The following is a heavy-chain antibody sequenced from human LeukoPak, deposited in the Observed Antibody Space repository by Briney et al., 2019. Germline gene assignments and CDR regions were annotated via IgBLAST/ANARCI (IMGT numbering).Heavy chain of an antibody. Sequence: SVKVSCKASGGTFSSYAISWVRQAPGQGLEWMGGIIPIFGTANYAQKFQGRVTITTDESTSTAYMELSSLRSEDTAVYYCARGLVVTDDAFDIWAKGQWSPSLQ. D-gene: IGHD2-15*01. CDR1: GGTFSSYA. J-gene: IGHJ3*02. V-gene: IGHV1-69*05. CDR2: IIPIFGTA. CDR3: ARGLVVTDDAFDI.